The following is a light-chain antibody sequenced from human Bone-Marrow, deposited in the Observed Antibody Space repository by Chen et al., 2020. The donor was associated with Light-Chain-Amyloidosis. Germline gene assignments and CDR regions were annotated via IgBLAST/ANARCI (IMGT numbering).Light chain of an antibody. J-gene: IGLJ2*01. CDR2: SDN. CDR1: TSNIGTYT. Sequence: QSVLTQPPSTSGTPGQRVTIPCSGSTSNIGTYTVNWYRQVPGTAPSLLIQSDNQRPSGVPDRFSGSKSGTSASLAISWLQSEDEADYYCAAWDDSLNGVVFGGGTKLTVL. CDR3: AAWDDSLNGVV. V-gene: IGLV1-44*01.